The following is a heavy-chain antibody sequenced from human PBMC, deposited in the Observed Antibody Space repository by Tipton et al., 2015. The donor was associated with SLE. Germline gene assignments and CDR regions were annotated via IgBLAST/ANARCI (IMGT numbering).Heavy chain of an antibody. J-gene: IGHJ4*02. V-gene: IGHV1-46*01. D-gene: IGHD1-26*01. CDR3: ARAQVGATTLFDY. CDR1: GYTFTSYY. CDR2: INPSGGST. Sequence: QLVQSGAEVKKPGASVKVSCMASGYTFTSYYMHWVRQAPGQGLEWMGIINPSGGSTSYAQKVQGRVTMTRDTSTSTVYMELSSLRSEDTAVYYCARAQVGATTLFDYWGQGPLVTVSS.